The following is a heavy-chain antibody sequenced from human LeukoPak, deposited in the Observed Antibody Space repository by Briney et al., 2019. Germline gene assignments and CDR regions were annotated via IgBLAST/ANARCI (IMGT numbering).Heavy chain of an antibody. V-gene: IGHV3-21*01. CDR2: ISSSSSYI. J-gene: IGHJ2*01. CDR3: ARFPRTGYWVHYWYFDF. Sequence: GGSLRLSCAASGFIFSSYSMNWVRQAPGKGLEWVSFISSSSSYIYYADSVKGRFTISRDNAKNSLYLQMNSLRAEDTAVYYCARFPRTGYWVHYWYFDFWGRGTLVTVSS. D-gene: IGHD3/OR15-3a*01. CDR1: GFIFSSYS.